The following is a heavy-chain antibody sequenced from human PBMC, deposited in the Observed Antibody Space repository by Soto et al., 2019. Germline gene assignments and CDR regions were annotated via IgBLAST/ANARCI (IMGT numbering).Heavy chain of an antibody. CDR1: GYAFTTYR. D-gene: IGHD1-1*01. CDR2: ISAHNGNT. CDR3: ARGRYGDY. J-gene: IGHJ4*02. V-gene: IGHV1-18*01. Sequence: QVHLVQSGAEVKKPGASVKVSCQGSGYAFTTYRITWVRQAPGQGLEWMGWISAHNGNTNYAQKLQGRVTVTRDTSTSTAYMELRSLRYDDTAVYYCARGRYGDYWGQGAVVIVSS.